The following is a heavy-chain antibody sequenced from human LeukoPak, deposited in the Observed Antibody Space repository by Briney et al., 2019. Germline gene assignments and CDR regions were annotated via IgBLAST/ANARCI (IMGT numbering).Heavy chain of an antibody. CDR2: IIPILGIA. Sequence: GASVKVSCKASGGTFSSYTISWVRQAPGRGLEWMGRIIPILGIANYAQKFQGRVTITADKSTSTAYMELSSLRSEDTAVYYCARSLGELSFVDYWGQGTLVTVSS. CDR1: GGTFSSYT. D-gene: IGHD3-16*02. CDR3: ARSLGELSFVDY. V-gene: IGHV1-69*02. J-gene: IGHJ4*02.